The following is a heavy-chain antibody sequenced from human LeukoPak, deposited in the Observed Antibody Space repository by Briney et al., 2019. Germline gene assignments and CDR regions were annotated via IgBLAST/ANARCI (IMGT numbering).Heavy chain of an antibody. V-gene: IGHV3-23*01. CDR3: ATAMIVLRYFDWLPPRHDWFDP. D-gene: IGHD3-9*01. CDR1: GFTFSSYG. J-gene: IGHJ5*02. CDR2: ISGSGGST. Sequence: GGSLRLSCAASGFTFSSYGMSWVRQAPGKGLEWVSAISGSGGSTYYADSVKGRFTISRDNSKNTLYLQMNSLRAEDTAVYYCATAMIVLRYFDWLPPRHDWFDPWGQGTLVTVSS.